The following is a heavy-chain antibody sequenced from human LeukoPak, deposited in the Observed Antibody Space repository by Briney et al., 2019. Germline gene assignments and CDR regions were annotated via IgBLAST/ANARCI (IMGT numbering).Heavy chain of an antibody. CDR1: GFSFSSNW. CDR2: INTDGSST. V-gene: IGHV3-74*01. J-gene: IGHJ4*02. Sequence: GGSLRLSCAASGFSFSSNWMHWVRQAPGKGLVWVSRINTDGSSTNYADSVKGRFTISRDNSKNTLYLQMNSLRAEDTAVYYCACNGGVVVVPAAPNDYWGQGTLVTVSS. CDR3: ACNGGVVVVPAAPNDY. D-gene: IGHD2-2*01.